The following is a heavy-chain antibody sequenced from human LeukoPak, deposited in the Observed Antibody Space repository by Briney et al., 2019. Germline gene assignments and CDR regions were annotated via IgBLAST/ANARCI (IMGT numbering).Heavy chain of an antibody. CDR3: AREAPYSNSWSDY. D-gene: IGHD6-13*01. Sequence: ASVKVSCKASGGTFSSYAISWVRQAPGQGLEWMGRINPNSGGTNYAQKFQGRVTMTRDTSISTAYMELSRLRSDDTAVYFCAREAPYSNSWSDYWGQGTLVTVS. CDR1: GGTFSSYA. CDR2: INPNSGGT. J-gene: IGHJ4*02. V-gene: IGHV1-2*06.